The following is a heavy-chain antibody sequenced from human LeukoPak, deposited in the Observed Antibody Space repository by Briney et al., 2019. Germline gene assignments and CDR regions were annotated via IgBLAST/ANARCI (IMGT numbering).Heavy chain of an antibody. V-gene: IGHV3-23*01. J-gene: IGHJ4*02. CDR2: ISGSGGST. Sequence: GGSLRLSCGASGFTFSNYALSWVRQAPGKGLEWVSSISGSGGSTYYADSVKGRFTISRDNAKNSLYLQMNSLRAEDTAVYYCARSPRGYSFYFDYWGQGTLVTVSS. CDR3: ARSPRGYSFYFDY. CDR1: GFTFSNYA. D-gene: IGHD3-22*01.